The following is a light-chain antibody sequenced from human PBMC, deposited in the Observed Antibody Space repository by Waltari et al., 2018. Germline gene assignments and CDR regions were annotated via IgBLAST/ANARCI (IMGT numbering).Light chain of an antibody. CDR2: GAS. CDR1: QSVRNNY. CDR3: HQFRSGWDS. Sequence: EIVLTQSPGTLSLSPGERATLSCRASQSVRNNYIAWYQQKPGQAPKLLMYGASNMATGIPDRFTGGGSGTDFTLTINRLEPEDFAVYYCHQFRSGWDSFGQGTHLEIK. V-gene: IGKV3-20*01. J-gene: IGKJ2*03.